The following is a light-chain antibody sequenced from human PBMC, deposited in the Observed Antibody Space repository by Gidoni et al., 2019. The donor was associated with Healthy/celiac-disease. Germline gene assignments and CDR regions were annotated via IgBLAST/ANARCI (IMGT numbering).Light chain of an antibody. J-gene: IGLJ1*01. V-gene: IGLV2-14*03. CDR1: SSDVGGYNY. Sequence: QSALTQPASVAGSPGQSFTISCTGTSSDVGGYNYVSWYQQHPGKAPKLMICDVSNRPSGVSNRFSGSKSGNTASLTISGLQAEDEADYYCSSYTSSSTRLYVFGTGTKVTVL. CDR3: SSYTSSSTRLYV. CDR2: DVS.